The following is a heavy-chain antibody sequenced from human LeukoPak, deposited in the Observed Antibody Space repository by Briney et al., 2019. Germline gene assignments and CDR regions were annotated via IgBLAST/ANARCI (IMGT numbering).Heavy chain of an antibody. CDR3: ARLYSSSSGRNFDY. CDR2: IHYSGST. Sequence: PSETLSLTCTVSGGSIRSYYWSWIRQPPGKGPEWIGYIHYSGSTNYNPSLKSRVTISVDTSKNQFSLKLSSVTAADTAVYYCARLYSSSSGRNFDYWGQGTLVTVSS. J-gene: IGHJ4*02. D-gene: IGHD6-6*01. CDR1: GGSIRSYY. V-gene: IGHV4-59*01.